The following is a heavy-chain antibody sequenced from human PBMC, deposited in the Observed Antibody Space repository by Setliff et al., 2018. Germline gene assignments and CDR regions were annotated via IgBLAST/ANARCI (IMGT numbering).Heavy chain of an antibody. V-gene: IGHV3-74*01. CDR3: ARSSWSYYGMDV. Sequence: PGGSLRLSCAASGFTFSSYWMSWVRQAPGKGLIWVSRITRDGSETSYADSVKGRFTVSRDNAKNTLYLQMNSLRADDTAVYYCARSSWSYYGMDVWGQGTTVTVSS. D-gene: IGHD6-13*01. J-gene: IGHJ6*02. CDR2: ITRDGSET. CDR1: GFTFSSYW.